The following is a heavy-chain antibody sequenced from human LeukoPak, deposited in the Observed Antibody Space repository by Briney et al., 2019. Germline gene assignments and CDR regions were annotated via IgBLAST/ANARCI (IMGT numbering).Heavy chain of an antibody. CDR2: ISAYNGNT. V-gene: IGHV1-18*01. CDR1: GYTFSSYG. Sequence: ASVKVSCKASGYTFSSYGISWVRQAPGQALELMGGISAYNGNTNYAQKIQGRVTMTTATSTSTAYMELRSLRSDDTAVYYCARGSIYSGYESPFDYWGQGTLVTVSS. J-gene: IGHJ4*02. D-gene: IGHD5-12*01. CDR3: ARGSIYSGYESPFDY.